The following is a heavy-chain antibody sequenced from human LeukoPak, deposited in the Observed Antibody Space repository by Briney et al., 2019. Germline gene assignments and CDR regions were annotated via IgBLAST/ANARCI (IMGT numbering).Heavy chain of an antibody. CDR2: IYHSGFT. J-gene: IGHJ2*01. D-gene: IGHD5-12*01. V-gene: IGHV4-59*01. Sequence: SETLSLTCTVSGGSISGYYWSWLRQPPGKGLEWIGYIYHSGFTDYNASPRSRLTISVDTSRNQFSLKLTSATAADTAIYYCARDQRCSRFDGGCDQWYFDLWGRGTLVTVSS. CDR1: GGSISGYY. CDR3: ARDQRCSRFDGGCDQWYFDL.